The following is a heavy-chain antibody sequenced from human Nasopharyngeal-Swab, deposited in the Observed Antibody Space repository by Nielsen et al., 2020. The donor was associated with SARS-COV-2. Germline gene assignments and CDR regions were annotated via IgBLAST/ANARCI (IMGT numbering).Heavy chain of an antibody. CDR2: IYYSRST. Sequence: SETLSLTCTVSGGSISSSSYYWGWIRQPPGKGLEWIGSIYYSRSTYYNPSLKSRVTISLDTSKNQFSLKLSSVTATDTAVYYCARRRRSPFDYWGQGALVTVSS. J-gene: IGHJ4*02. CDR1: GGSISSSSYY. CDR3: ARRRRSPFDY. V-gene: IGHV4-39*07. D-gene: IGHD1-26*01.